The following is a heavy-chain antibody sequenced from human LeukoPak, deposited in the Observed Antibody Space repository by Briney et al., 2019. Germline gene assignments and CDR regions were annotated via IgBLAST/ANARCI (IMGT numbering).Heavy chain of an antibody. V-gene: IGHV4-38-2*02. CDR3: EGALAYCGSDCYSDY. D-gene: IGHD2-21*02. Sequence: PSETLSLTCTVSGDSISSGNYWGWIRQPPGKGLEWIGSIFHTGSTYYNLSLKSRVTISVDTSKNQFSLRLSSVTAADTAVYYCEGALAYCGSDCYSDYWGQGTLVTVSS. CDR2: IFHTGST. CDR1: GDSISSGNY. J-gene: IGHJ4*02.